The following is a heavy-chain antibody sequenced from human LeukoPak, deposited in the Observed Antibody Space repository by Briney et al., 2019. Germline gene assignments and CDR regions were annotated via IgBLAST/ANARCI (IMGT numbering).Heavy chain of an antibody. J-gene: IGHJ3*02. CDR2: IYYSGST. CDR3: ARDGGYCSGGNCFDAFDI. V-gene: IGHV4-59*12. D-gene: IGHD2-15*01. CDR1: GGSISSYY. Sequence: SETLSLTCTVSGGSISSYYWSWIRQPPGKGLEWIGYIYYSGSTNYNPSLKSRVTISVDTSKNQFSLKLSSVTAADTAVYYCARDGGYCSGGNCFDAFDIWGQGTVVTVSS.